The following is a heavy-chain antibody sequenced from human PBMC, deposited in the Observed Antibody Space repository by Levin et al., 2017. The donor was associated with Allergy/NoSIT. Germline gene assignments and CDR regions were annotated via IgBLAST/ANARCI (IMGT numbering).Heavy chain of an antibody. CDR2: IYSGGST. D-gene: IGHD1-14*01. J-gene: IGHJ3*02. CDR3: ARVPRGNRNAFDI. CDR1: GFTVSNSY. Sequence: PGGSLRLSCAASGFTVSNSYMSWVRQAPGKGLEWVSVIYSGGSTYYADSVKGRFTISRDSSKNTLYLQMNGLRVEDTAVYYCARVPRGNRNAFDIWGQGTMVTVSS. V-gene: IGHV3-53*01.